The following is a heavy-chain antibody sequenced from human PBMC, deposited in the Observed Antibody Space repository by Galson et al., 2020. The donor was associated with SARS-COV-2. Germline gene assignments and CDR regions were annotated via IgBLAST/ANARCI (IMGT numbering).Heavy chain of an antibody. V-gene: IGHV4-31*01. CDR2: IHYSGAT. CDR1: GGSINRGPYY. J-gene: IGHJ2*01. CDR3: ALAVEDYAAPRGHFNL. D-gene: IGHD4-17*01. Sequence: ASETLSLTCPVSGGSINRGPYYCTLIRQHPGKGLEWIGYIHYSGATRYNPPLKSLLSMSLDTSANQFSLSLTSVTAADTAVYYCALAVEDYAAPRGHFNLWRRGNLVTVS.